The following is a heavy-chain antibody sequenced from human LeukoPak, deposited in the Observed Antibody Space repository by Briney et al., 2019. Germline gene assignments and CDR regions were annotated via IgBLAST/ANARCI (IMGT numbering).Heavy chain of an antibody. CDR2: ISAYNGNT. J-gene: IGHJ3*02. Sequence: ASVKVSCKASGYTFTSYGISWVRQAPGQGLEWMGWISAYNGNTNYAQKLQGRVTMTTDTSTSAAYMELRSLRSEDTAVYYCARDRSSFSYAFDIWGQGTMVTVSS. V-gene: IGHV1-18*01. D-gene: IGHD6-6*01. CDR1: GYTFTSYG. CDR3: ARDRSSFSYAFDI.